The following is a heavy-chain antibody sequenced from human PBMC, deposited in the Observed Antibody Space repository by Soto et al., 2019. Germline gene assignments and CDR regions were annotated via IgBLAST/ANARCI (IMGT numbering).Heavy chain of an antibody. V-gene: IGHV5-51*01. J-gene: IGHJ6*02. D-gene: IGHD3-10*01. Sequence: PGESLKLSCKGSGYSFTSYWIGWVRQMPGKGLEWMGIIYPGDSDTRYSPSFRGQVTISADKSISTAYLQLSSLKASDTAMYYCARLSAYYGSGSYTSTQSYGMDVWGQGTTVTVSS. CDR2: IYPGDSDT. CDR3: ARLSAYYGSGSYTSTQSYGMDV. CDR1: GYSFTSYW.